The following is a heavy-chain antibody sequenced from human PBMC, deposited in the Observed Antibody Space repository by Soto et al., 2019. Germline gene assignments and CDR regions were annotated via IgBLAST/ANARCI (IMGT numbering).Heavy chain of an antibody. CDR3: ARGVVSYGDQPHFIPYFDY. V-gene: IGHV3-13*04. CDR1: GFTFSSYD. Sequence: GGSLRLSCAASGFTFSSYDMHWVRQAPGKGLEWVSAIGTAGDTYYPGSVKGRFTISRENAKNSLYLQMNSLRAGDTAVYYCARGVVSYGDQPHFIPYFDYWGQGTLVTVSS. D-gene: IGHD4-17*01. J-gene: IGHJ4*02. CDR2: IGTAGDT.